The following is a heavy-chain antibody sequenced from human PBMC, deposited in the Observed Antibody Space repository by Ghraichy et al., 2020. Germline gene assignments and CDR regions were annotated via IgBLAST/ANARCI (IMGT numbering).Heavy chain of an antibody. J-gene: IGHJ4*01. CDR1: GYTFTSYY. CDR3: ARGGNVVVPAASDFDY. D-gene: IGHD2-2*01. Sequence: ASVKVSCKASGYTFTSYYMHWVRQAPGQGLEWMGIINRSGGSTSYAQKFQGRVTMTRDTSTSTVYMELSSLRSEDTAVYYCARGGNVVVPAASDFDYWGHGTLVTVAS. CDR2: INRSGGST. V-gene: IGHV1-46*01.